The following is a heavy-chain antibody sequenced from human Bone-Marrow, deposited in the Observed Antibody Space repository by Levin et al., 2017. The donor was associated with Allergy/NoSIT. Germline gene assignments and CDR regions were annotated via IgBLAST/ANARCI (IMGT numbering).Heavy chain of an antibody. CDR3: ARDIVVVPAAIAPHLPTWYYGMDV. Sequence: GGSLRLSCAASGFTFSSYAMHWVRQAPGKGLEWVAVISYDGSNKYYADSVKGRFTISRDNSKNTLYLQMNSLRAEDTAVYYCARDIVVVPAAIAPHLPTWYYGMDVWGQGTTVTVSS. J-gene: IGHJ6*02. CDR2: ISYDGSNK. D-gene: IGHD2-2*02. V-gene: IGHV3-30*04. CDR1: GFTFSSYA.